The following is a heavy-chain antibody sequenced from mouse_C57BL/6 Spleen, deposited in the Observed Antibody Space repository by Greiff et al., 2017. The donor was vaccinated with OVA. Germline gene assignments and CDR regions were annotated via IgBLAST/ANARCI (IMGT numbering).Heavy chain of an antibody. CDR2: IYPRSGNT. CDR1: GYTFTSYG. CDR3: ARERDYAMDY. Sequence: QVQLQQSGAELASPGASVKLSCKASGYTFTSYGISWVKQRTGQGLEWIGEIYPRSGNTYYNEKFKGKATLTADKSSSTAYMELRSLTSEDSAVYFCARERDYAMDYWGQGTSVTVSS. J-gene: IGHJ4*01. V-gene: IGHV1-81*01.